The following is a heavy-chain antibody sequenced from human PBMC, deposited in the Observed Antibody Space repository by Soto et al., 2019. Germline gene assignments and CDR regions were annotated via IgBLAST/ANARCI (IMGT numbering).Heavy chain of an antibody. D-gene: IGHD2-2*01. Sequence: GGSLRLSCAASGFTFSSYSMNWVRQAPGKGLEWVSYISSSSSTIYYADSVKGRFTISRDNAKNSLYLQMNSLRAEDTAVYYCARELGDIVVVPAADFDYWGQGTLVTVSS. CDR3: ARELGDIVVVPAADFDY. J-gene: IGHJ4*02. CDR1: GFTFSSYS. V-gene: IGHV3-48*01. CDR2: ISSSSSTI.